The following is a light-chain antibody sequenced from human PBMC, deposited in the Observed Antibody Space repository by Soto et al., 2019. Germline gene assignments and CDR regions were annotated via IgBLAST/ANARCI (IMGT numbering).Light chain of an antibody. Sequence: EVVMTQSPATLSVSPGEGATLSCRASQSISNTLAWYQLRPGQSPRLLIYDAATTATGIPARFSVSGSGTEFTLTNSSLQSEDFAVYYCQQYYTRPHTFGQGTKVEIK. CDR3: QQYYTRPHT. V-gene: IGKV3-15*01. CDR2: DAA. J-gene: IGKJ1*01. CDR1: QSISNT.